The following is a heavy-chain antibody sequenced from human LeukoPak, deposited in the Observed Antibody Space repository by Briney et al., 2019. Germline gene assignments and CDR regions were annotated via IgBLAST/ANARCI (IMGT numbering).Heavy chain of an antibody. J-gene: IGHJ4*02. CDR2: INAGNGNT. CDR3: ARASARAYSSGWYGGY. Sequence: ASVKVSCKASGYTFTSYAMHWVRQAPGQRLEWMGWINAGNGNTKYSQKFQGRVTITRDTSASTAYMELSSLRSEDTAVYYCARASARAYSSGWYGGYWGQGTLVTVSS. D-gene: IGHD6-19*01. CDR1: GYTFTSYA. V-gene: IGHV1-3*01.